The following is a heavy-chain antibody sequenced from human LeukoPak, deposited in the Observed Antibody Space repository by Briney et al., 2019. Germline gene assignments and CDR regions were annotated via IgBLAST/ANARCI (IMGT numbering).Heavy chain of an antibody. Sequence: GASVKVSCKASGYPFTKNAMNWVRQAPGRGLEWMGWVSTYNGDTKYAQKFQDRVTMTREISTTTVYMELRGLRSDDTALYYCARDGGAPGPIYGDYWGQGTPVTVSS. CDR1: GYPFTKNA. J-gene: IGHJ4*02. CDR2: VSTYNGDT. CDR3: ARDGGAPGPIYGDY. D-gene: IGHD4-23*01. V-gene: IGHV1-18*01.